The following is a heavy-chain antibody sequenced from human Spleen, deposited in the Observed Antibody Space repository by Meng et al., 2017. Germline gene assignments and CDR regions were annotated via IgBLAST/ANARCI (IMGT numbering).Heavy chain of an antibody. D-gene: IGHD3-9*01. J-gene: IGHJ4*02. CDR2: ISYNGIHK. V-gene: IGHV3-30*01. CDR3: SRVEQDWLSPYY. Sequence: GESLRLSCAASGFTFNNYALHWVRQAPGKGLEWVAVISYNGIHKYYADSVKGRFTISRDNSKNTLYLQMNSLRGEDSAVYYCSRVEQDWLSPYYWGQGTLVTVSS. CDR1: GFTFNNYA.